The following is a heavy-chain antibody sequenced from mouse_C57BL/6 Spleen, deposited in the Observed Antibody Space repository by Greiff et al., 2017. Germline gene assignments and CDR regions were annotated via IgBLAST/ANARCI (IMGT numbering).Heavy chain of an antibody. D-gene: IGHD2-4*01. V-gene: IGHV5-9*01. J-gene: IGHJ3*01. CDR3: ARDDYFAY. CDR1: GFTFSSYT. Sequence: EVMLVESGGGLVKPGGSLKLSCAASGFTFSSYTMSWVRQTPEKRLEWVATISGGGGNTYYPDSVKGRFTISRDNAKNTLYLQMSSLRSEDTALYYCARDDYFAYWGQGTLVTVSA. CDR2: ISGGGGNT.